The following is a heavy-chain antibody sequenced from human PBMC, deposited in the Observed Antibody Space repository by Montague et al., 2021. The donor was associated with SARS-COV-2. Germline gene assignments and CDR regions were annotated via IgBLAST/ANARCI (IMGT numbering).Heavy chain of an antibody. CDR2: IYWDGDQ. Sequence: PALVKPTQTLTLTCVFSGFSPNTDGVGVAWIRRPPGKALEWLALIYWDGDQRYSPSLKTRVTITKDTSRNRMVLTMTNLDPVDTATYYCARRYDFYRAEAFDVWGQGTMVTVSS. CDR1: GFSPNTDGVG. V-gene: IGHV2-5*02. J-gene: IGHJ3*01. CDR3: ARRYDFYRAEAFDV. D-gene: IGHD3-3*01.